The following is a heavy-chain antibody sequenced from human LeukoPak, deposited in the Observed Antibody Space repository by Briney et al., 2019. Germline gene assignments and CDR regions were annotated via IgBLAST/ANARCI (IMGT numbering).Heavy chain of an antibody. J-gene: IGHJ4*02. CDR1: GGSISSYY. D-gene: IGHD2-2*02. Sequence: SETLSLTCTVSGGSISSYYWSWIRQPPGKGLEWIGYIYYSGSTNYNPSLKSRVTISVDTPKNQFSLKLSSVTAADTAVYYCARHEGYSDKIRSCDYWGQGTLVTVSS. V-gene: IGHV4-59*08. CDR2: IYYSGST. CDR3: ARHEGYSDKIRSCDY.